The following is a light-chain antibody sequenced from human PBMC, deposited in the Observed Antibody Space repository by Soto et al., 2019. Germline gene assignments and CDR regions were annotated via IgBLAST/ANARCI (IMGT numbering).Light chain of an antibody. CDR3: AAWDDSLSGPV. CDR2: SNN. J-gene: IGLJ2*01. V-gene: IGLV1-47*02. CDR1: SSNIGSND. Sequence: QSVLTQPPSASGTPGQRVTISCSGRSSNIGSNDVYWHQQLPGTAPKLLIYSNNQRPSGVPDRFSGSKSGTSASLAISGPRSGDEADYYCAAWDDSLSGPVFGGGTKLTVL.